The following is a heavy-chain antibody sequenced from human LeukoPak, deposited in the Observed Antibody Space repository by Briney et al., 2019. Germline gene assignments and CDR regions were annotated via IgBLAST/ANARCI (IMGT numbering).Heavy chain of an antibody. Sequence: GASVKVSCKASGGTFSSYAISWVRQAPGQGLEWMGGIIAFFGTANYAQKFQGRVTITTDESTSTAYMELSSLRSEDTVVYCCARGFRAARLRGEAFDIWGQGTMVTVSS. CDR3: ARGFRAARLRGEAFDI. CDR2: IIAFFGTA. V-gene: IGHV1-69*05. D-gene: IGHD6-6*01. CDR1: GGTFSSYA. J-gene: IGHJ3*02.